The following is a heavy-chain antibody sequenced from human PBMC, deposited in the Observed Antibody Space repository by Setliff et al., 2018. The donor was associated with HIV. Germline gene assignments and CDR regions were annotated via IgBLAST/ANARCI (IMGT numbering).Heavy chain of an antibody. CDR3: AREWNGGYDY. J-gene: IGHJ4*02. V-gene: IGHV3-21*01. D-gene: IGHD2-8*01. CDR2: ISSSSSYI. Sequence: PGGSLRLSCAASGFTFSSYSMNWVRQAPGKGLEWVSSISSSSSYIYYADSVKGRFTISRDDAKSSLYLQMNSLRAEDTAVYYCAREWNGGYDYWGQGTLVTVSS. CDR1: GFTFSSYS.